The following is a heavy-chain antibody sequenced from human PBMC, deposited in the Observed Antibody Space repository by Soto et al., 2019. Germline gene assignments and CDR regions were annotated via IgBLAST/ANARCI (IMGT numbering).Heavy chain of an antibody. V-gene: IGHV4-34*01. CDR1: SDAFIRYY. CDR2: SNHSGST. Sequence: SETVSLAFAVCSDAFIRYYWIWIRQPPMKGLEWIGESNHSGSTNYNPSLKSRVTISVDTSKSQFSLKLSSVTAADTAVYYCAKGVSEWLFGDTYGMDVWGQGTTVTVSS. CDR3: AKGVSEWLFGDTYGMDV. D-gene: IGHD3-3*01. J-gene: IGHJ6*02.